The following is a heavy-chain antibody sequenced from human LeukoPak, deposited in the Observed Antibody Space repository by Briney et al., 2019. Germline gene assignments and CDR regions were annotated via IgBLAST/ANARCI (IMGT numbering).Heavy chain of an antibody. CDR3: ARGLHVGETLPYYF. D-gene: IGHD3-16*01. CDR1: GGSYTNYY. Sequence: SETLSLTCAVYGGSYTNYYWTRIRQPPGKGLEWIGEINHSGRTNYNPSLKSRVTISVDPSKNQFSVKVTSVTAADTAMYYCARGLHVGETLPYYFWSQGTMVTVSS. CDR2: INHSGRT. V-gene: IGHV4-34*01. J-gene: IGHJ4*02.